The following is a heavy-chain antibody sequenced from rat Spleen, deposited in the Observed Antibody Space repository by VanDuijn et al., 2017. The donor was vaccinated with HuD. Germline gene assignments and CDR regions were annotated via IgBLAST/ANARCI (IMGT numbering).Heavy chain of an antibody. Sequence: EVQLVESGGGLVQPGRSLKLSCAASGFTFDDYGMAWVRQAPKNGLEWVASINWGGSSTYYPDNVKGRFTSSRDNAKNALYLQMNNLRSEDTAIYYCTRYYEGYVMDVWGQGASVTVSS. J-gene: IGHJ4*01. CDR3: TRYYEGYVMDV. CDR1: GFTFDDYG. V-gene: IGHV5-29*01. CDR2: INWGGSST. D-gene: IGHD1-12*01.